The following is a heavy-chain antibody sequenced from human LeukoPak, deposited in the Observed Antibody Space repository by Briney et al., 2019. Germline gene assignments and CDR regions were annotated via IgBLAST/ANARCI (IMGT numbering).Heavy chain of an antibody. D-gene: IGHD3-16*01. J-gene: IGHJ6*02. CDR2: IKPDGSEK. Sequence: GGSLRLSCAASGFTFSSYWMSWVRQAPGKGLEWGANIKPDGSEKHYVDSVKGRLTIARDNAKNSLYLQMNSLRAEDTAVYYCTTRACHAGGCSSSFYYYYGLHFWGQGTTVSVSS. CDR3: TTRACHAGGCSSSFYYYYGLHF. V-gene: IGHV3-7*03. CDR1: GFTFSSYW.